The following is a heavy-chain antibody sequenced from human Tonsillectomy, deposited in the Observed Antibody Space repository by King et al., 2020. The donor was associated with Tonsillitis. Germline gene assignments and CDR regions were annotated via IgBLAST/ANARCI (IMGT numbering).Heavy chain of an antibody. V-gene: IGHV4-38-2*02. CDR2: IYHGGST. J-gene: IGHJ4*02. Sequence: VQLQESGPGLVKPSETLSLTCTVSGYSIISGYYWGWIRQPPGKGLEWIGSIYHGGSTYYNPSLKSGVTISVDTSKNQFSLKLSSVTAADTAVYYCARPTADYYFDYWGQGTLVTVSS. CDR1: GYSIISGYY. D-gene: IGHD4-11*01. CDR3: ARPTADYYFDY.